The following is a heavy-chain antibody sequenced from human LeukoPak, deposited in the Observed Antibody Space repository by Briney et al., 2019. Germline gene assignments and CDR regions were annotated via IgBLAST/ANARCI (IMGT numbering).Heavy chain of an antibody. Sequence: GGSLRLSCAASGFTFSSYAMSWVRQAPGKGLEWVSTISGSGGSTYCADSVKGQFTISRDNSKNTLYLQMNSLRAADTAVYYCAKHTSYYYYYMDVWGKGTTVTVSS. CDR1: GFTFSSYA. J-gene: IGHJ6*03. CDR2: ISGSGGST. V-gene: IGHV3-23*01. CDR3: AKHTSYYYYYMDV. D-gene: IGHD3-3*01.